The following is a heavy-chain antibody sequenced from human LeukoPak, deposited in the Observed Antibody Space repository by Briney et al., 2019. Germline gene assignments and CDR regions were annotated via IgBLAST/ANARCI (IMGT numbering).Heavy chain of an antibody. CDR2: ISGGGDST. Sequence: GGSLRLSCATSGFPFSSSGMSWVRQAPGKGLEWVSAISGGGDSTFYADSVKGRFTISRDNSKNTLYLQMNSLRAEDTAVYYCARNNYYDSSGYSLYYYYYYGMDVWGQGTTVTVSS. V-gene: IGHV3-23*01. D-gene: IGHD3-22*01. J-gene: IGHJ6*02. CDR1: GFPFSSSG. CDR3: ARNNYYDSSGYSLYYYYYYGMDV.